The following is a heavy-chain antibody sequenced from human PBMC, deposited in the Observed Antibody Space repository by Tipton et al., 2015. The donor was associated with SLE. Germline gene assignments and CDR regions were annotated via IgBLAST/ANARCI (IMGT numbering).Heavy chain of an antibody. Sequence: TLSLTCAVSGYSISSGYYWGWIRQPPGKGLEWIGRIYTSGSTNYNPSLKSRVTISVDTSKNQFSLNLSSVTAADTAVYYCARKIEGYYGMDVWGQGTTVTVSS. CDR1: GYSISSGYY. CDR2: IYTSGST. CDR3: ARKIEGYYGMDV. V-gene: IGHV4-38-2*01. J-gene: IGHJ6*02.